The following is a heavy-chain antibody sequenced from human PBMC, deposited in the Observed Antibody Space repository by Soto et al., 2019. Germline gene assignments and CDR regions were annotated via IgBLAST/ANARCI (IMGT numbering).Heavy chain of an antibody. V-gene: IGHV3-30-3*01. CDR2: ISYDGSNK. D-gene: IGHD6-13*01. J-gene: IGHJ6*02. CDR1: GFTFSSYA. Sequence: GGSLSLSCAASGFTFSSYAMHWVRQAPGKGLEWVAVISYDGSNKYYADSVKGRFTISRDNSKNTLYLQMNSLRAEDTAVYYCARDGSSSWYRLYYYYYYGMDVWGQGTTVTVSS. CDR3: ARDGSSSWYRLYYYYYYGMDV.